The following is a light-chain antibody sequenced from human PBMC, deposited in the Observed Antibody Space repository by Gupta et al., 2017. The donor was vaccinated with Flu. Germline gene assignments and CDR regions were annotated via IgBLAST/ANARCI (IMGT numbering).Light chain of an antibody. CDR1: SSTIGTGYD. Sequence: QSLLTHPPPVSGAPGQRVTISCHGSSSTIGTGYDVHWYLQLPGTAPKLLIYRTSNRPSGGPDRFFGSNNGTSSALAITGLLAEDEAADYCQSYDSSLSGAIFGGGTKLTVL. V-gene: IGLV1-40*01. CDR3: QSYDSSLSGAI. CDR2: RTS. J-gene: IGLJ2*01.